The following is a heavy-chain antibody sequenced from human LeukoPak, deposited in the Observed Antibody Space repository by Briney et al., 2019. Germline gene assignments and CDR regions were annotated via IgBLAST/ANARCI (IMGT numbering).Heavy chain of an antibody. CDR3: ARHRGAMATINFDY. CDR1: GGSISSSSYY. V-gene: IGHV4-61*05. CDR2: IYYSGST. J-gene: IGHJ4*02. D-gene: IGHD5-24*01. Sequence: SETLSLTCTVSGGSISSSSYYWGWIRQPPGKGLEWIGYIYYSGSTNYNPSLKSRVTISVDTSKNQFSLKLSSVTAADTAVYYCARHRGAMATINFDYWGQGTLVTVSS.